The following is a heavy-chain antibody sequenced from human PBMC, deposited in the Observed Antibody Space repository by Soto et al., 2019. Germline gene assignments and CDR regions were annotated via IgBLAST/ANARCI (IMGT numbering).Heavy chain of an antibody. J-gene: IGHJ6*02. CDR3: ARQGSNGAYYYYGMDV. V-gene: IGHV5-51*01. CDR1: GYRFSSYW. Sequence: PGDSLKISCKGSGYRFSSYWIAWVRQMPGKGLEWMGIIYPVDSDTRYSPSFEGQVTISADKSNSTAYLQWSSLKASDTAMYYCARQGSNGAYYYYGMDVWGQGTTVTVSS. D-gene: IGHD3-16*01. CDR2: IYPVDSDT.